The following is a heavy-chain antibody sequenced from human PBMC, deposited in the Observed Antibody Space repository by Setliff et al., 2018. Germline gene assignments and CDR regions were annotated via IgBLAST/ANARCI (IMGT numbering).Heavy chain of an antibody. V-gene: IGHV4-4*07. J-gene: IGHJ3*02. D-gene: IGHD3-16*02. CDR1: GDSISSYY. Sequence: SETLSLTCTVSGDSISSYYWSWIRQPAGKGLEWIGRIYSSGSTNFNPSLKSQVTMSMDTSKNQFSLKLSSVTAADTAIYYCARGKLRLGQLSLFYGFDIWGQGTMVTVSS. CDR3: ARGKLRLGQLSLFYGFDI. CDR2: IYSSGST.